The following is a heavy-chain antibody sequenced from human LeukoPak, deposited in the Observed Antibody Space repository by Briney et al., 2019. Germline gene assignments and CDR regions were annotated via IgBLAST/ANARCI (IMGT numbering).Heavy chain of an antibody. V-gene: IGHV3-64*01. CDR3: ATYPPYFDY. Sequence: GGSLRLSCAASGFTLSSYAMYWVRQAPGKGLEYVPGISSNGGSTYYANSVKGRFTISRDNSKNTLYPQMGSLRAEDMAVYYCATYPPYFDYWGQGTLVTVSS. CDR1: GFTLSSYA. J-gene: IGHJ4*02. CDR2: ISSNGGST. D-gene: IGHD2-2*01.